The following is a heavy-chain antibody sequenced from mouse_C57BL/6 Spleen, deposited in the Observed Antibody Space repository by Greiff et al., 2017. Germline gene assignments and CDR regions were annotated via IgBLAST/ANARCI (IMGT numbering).Heavy chain of an antibody. V-gene: IGHV1-4*01. J-gene: IGHJ2*01. CDR1: GYTFTSYT. D-gene: IGHD3-2*02. CDR3: ARGAQAAYYFDY. Sequence: VQLQQSGAELARPGASVKMSCKASGYTFTSYTMHWVKQRPGQGLEWIGYINPSSGYTKYNQKFKDKATLTADKSSSTAYMQLSSLTSEDSAVYYCARGAQAAYYFDYWGQGTTLTVSS. CDR2: INPSSGYT.